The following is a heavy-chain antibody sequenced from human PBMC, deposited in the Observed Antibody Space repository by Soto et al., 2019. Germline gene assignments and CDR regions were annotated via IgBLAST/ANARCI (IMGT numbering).Heavy chain of an antibody. CDR1: GFSFSTYA. D-gene: IGHD3-10*01. V-gene: IGHV3-30-3*01. CDR2: ISIDGSNK. CDR3: ARDGSWSLFTSSFHGGDDFEH. Sequence: QVRLVESGGGVVQPGRSLRLSCVASGFSFSTYAMHWVRQSPGKGLEWVAVISIDGSNKYYAESVKGRFTISRDNSKNTVYVQMDGRRTEDTAVYFCARDGSWSLFTSSFHGGDDFEHWGQGTVVTVSS. J-gene: IGHJ4*02.